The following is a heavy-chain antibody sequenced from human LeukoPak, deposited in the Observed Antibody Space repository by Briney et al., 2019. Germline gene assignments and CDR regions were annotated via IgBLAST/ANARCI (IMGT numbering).Heavy chain of an antibody. D-gene: IGHD2-2*01. CDR2: INHSGST. J-gene: IGHJ5*02. CDR3: ARGDPRGYCSSTSCYQNWFDP. Sequence: SETLSLTCAVYGGSFSGYYWSWIRQLPGKGLEWIGEINHSGSTNYNPSLKSRVTISVDTSKNQFSLKLSSVTAADTAVYYCARGDPRGYCSSTSCYQNWFDPWGQGTLVTVSS. CDR1: GGSFSGYY. V-gene: IGHV4-34*01.